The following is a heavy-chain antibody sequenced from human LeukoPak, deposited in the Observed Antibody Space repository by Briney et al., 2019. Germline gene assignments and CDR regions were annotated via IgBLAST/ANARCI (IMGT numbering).Heavy chain of an antibody. Sequence: ASVKVSCKASGYTFTGYYMHWVRQAPGQGLEWMGWINPNSGGTNYAQKFQGRVTMTRDTSISTAYMELSRLRSDDTAVYYCARDPDSVLRYFDWSADNWFDPWGQGTLVTVSS. CDR1: GYTFTGYY. CDR2: INPNSGGT. J-gene: IGHJ5*02. D-gene: IGHD3-9*01. CDR3: ARDPDSVLRYFDWSADNWFDP. V-gene: IGHV1-2*02.